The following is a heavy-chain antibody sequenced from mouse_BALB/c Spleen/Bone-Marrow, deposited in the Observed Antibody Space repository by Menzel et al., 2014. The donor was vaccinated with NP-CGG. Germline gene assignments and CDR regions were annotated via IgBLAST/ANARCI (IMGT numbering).Heavy chain of an antibody. CDR1: GYTFTDYY. CDR2: IYPGSDNT. J-gene: IGHJ3*01. CDR3: ARTTTATSY. Sequence: QVQLKESGAELARPGASVKLSCKASGYTFTDYYINWMKQRTGQGLEWIGEIYPGSDNTYYNEKFKGKATLTADKSSSTTYIQLSSLTSEDSAVYFCARTTTATSYWGQGTLVTVSA. V-gene: IGHV1-77*01. D-gene: IGHD1-2*01.